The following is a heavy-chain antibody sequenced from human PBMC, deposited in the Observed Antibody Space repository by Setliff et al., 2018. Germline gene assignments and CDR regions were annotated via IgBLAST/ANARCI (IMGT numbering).Heavy chain of an antibody. CDR1: GVSISSYY. J-gene: IGHJ5*02. D-gene: IGHD2-21*01. CDR3: ARYIPSAGCFDP. V-gene: IGHV4-59*08. CDR2: IQKSGGT. Sequence: KTSETLSLTCNVSGVSISSYYWSWIRQPPGKGLESIGYIQKSGGTNYNPALKSRVTISVGTSKKQFSLMLTSVTAADTAVYYCARYIPSAGCFDPWGQGALVTVS.